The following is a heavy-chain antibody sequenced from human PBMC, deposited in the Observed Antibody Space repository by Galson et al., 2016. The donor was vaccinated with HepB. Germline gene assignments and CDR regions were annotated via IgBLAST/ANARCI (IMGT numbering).Heavy chain of an antibody. CDR1: GSTFRSYA. D-gene: IGHD3-22*01. Sequence: SLRLSCAASGSTFRSYAMSWVRQAPGKGLEWVSVISGNGGSTKYADSEKGRFTISRDNSKTTLYLQMNSLRAEDTAVYYCAKVLSGSSGYYRDPFDYWGQGTLVTVSS. CDR2: ISGNGGST. CDR3: AKVLSGSSGYYRDPFDY. V-gene: IGHV3-23*01. J-gene: IGHJ4*02.